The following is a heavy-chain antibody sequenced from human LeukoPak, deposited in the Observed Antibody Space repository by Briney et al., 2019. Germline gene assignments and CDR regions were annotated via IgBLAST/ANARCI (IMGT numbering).Heavy chain of an antibody. D-gene: IGHD3-3*01. CDR1: GYTFTSYD. CDR2: MNPNSGNT. CDR3: ARLGRYDFWSGYYRAIDYFDY. Sequence: ASVKVSCKASGYTFTSYDINWVRQATGQGLERMGWMNPNSGNTGYAQKFQGRVTMTRNTSISTAYMELSSLRSEDTAVYYCARLGRYDFWSGYYRAIDYFDYWGQGTLVTVSS. J-gene: IGHJ4*02. V-gene: IGHV1-8*01.